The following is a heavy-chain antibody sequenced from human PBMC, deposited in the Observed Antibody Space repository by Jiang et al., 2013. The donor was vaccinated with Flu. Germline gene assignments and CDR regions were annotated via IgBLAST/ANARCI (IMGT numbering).Heavy chain of an antibody. V-gene: IGHV4-61*01. CDR2: IYYMGAP. J-gene: IGHJ4*02. Sequence: TLSLTCNVSGGSVSSGTYYWNWIRQPPGKGLEWIGYIYYMGAPTTTPPSKSRLTLSVDTSKNQFSLKLSSVTAADTAMYYCARSHCSGAMCYTKLATNWGQGTLVTVST. CDR3: ARSHCSGAMCYTKLATN. D-gene: IGHD2-15*01. CDR1: GGSVSSGTYY.